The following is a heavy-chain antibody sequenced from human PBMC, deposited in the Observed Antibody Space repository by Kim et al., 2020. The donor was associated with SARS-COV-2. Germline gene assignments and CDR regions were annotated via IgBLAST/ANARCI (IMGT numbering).Heavy chain of an antibody. Sequence: SETLSLTCAVYGGSFSGYYWSWIRQPPGKGLEWIGEINHSGSTNYNPSLKSRVTISVDTSKNQFSLKLSSVTAADTAVYYCARAPEVYSSGWRSGRRFFDYWCQGTLVTVSS. V-gene: IGHV4-34*01. CDR3: ARAPEVYSSGWRSGRRFFDY. D-gene: IGHD6-19*01. CDR2: INHSGST. CDR1: GGSFSGYY. J-gene: IGHJ4*02.